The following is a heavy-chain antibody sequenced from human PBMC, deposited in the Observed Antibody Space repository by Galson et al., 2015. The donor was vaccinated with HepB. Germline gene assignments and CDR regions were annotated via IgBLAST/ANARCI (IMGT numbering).Heavy chain of an antibody. J-gene: IGHJ4*02. V-gene: IGHV3-73*01. D-gene: IGHD6-13*01. CDR2: IRSXATNXAX. CDR1: GFTXXGSA. Sequence: SLRLSCAASGFTXXGSAIHWXRQASGKGPEWXGHIRSXATNXAXXYVPSLKGRFTISRDDSKNLAFLHMRSLXTDDTAXXYCVRSGXXSGYSSRWGQGTLVTVSS. CDR3: VRSGXXSGYSSR.